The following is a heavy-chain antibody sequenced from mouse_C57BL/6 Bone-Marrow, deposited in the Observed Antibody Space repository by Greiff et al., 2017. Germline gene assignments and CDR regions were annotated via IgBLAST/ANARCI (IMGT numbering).Heavy chain of an antibody. CDR1: GFNIKNPY. J-gene: IGHJ2*01. CDR3: AREDSTVVVDY. CDR2: IDPANGNT. D-gene: IGHD1-1*01. Sequence: EVQRVESVAELVRPGASVKFSCTASGFNIKNPYMHWVKQRPEQGLEWIGRIDPANGNTKYAPKFQGKATITAATTSNTADLQLSSLTSEDTAIYYYAREDSTVVVDYWGQGTTLTVSA. V-gene: IGHV14-3*01.